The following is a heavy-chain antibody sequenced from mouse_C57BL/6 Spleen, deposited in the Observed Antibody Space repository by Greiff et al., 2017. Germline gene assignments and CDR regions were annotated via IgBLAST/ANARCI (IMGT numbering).Heavy chain of an antibody. Sequence: VKLMESDAELVKPGASVKISCKVSGYTFTDHTIHWMKQRPEQGLEWIGYIYPRDGSTKYNEKFKGKATLTADKSSSTAYMQLNSLTSEDSAVYFCARSGGWSPYYFDYWGQGTTLTVSS. J-gene: IGHJ2*01. CDR3: ARSGGWSPYYFDY. D-gene: IGHD2-3*01. CDR1: GYTFTDHT. V-gene: IGHV1-78*01. CDR2: IYPRDGST.